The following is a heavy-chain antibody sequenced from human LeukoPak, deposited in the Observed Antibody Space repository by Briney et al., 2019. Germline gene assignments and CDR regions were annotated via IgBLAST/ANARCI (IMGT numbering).Heavy chain of an antibody. D-gene: IGHD6-19*01. J-gene: IGHJ4*02. V-gene: IGHV4-59*01. CDR1: GGSISGYY. CDR2: IYYSGST. CDR3: ARAIAVAGNIIDY. Sequence: PSETLSLTCTVSGGSISGYYWSWIRQPPGKGLEWIGYIYYSGSTNYNPSLKSRVTISVDTSKNQFSLKLSSVTAADTAVYYCARAIAVAGNIIDYWGQGTLVTVSS.